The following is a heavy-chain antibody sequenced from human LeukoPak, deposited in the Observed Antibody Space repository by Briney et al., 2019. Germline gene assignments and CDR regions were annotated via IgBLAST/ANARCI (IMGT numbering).Heavy chain of an antibody. D-gene: IGHD3-22*01. Sequence: ASVKVSCKASGFTFTSSAVQWMRQARGRRLEWIGWIVVGSGNTNYAQKFQERVTITRDMSTSTAYMELSSLRSEDTAVYYCAAAPHYCDSSGSDYWGQGTLVTVSS. CDR2: IVVGSGNT. CDR3: AAAPHYCDSSGSDY. V-gene: IGHV1-58*01. J-gene: IGHJ4*02. CDR1: GFTFTSSA.